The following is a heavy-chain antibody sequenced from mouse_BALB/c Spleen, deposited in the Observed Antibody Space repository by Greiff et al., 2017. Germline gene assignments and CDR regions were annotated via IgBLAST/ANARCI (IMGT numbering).Heavy chain of an antibody. V-gene: IGHV5-12-2*01. Sequence: EVKLVESGGGLVQPGGSLKLSCAASGFTFSSYTMSWVRQTPEKRLEWVAYISNGGGSTYYPDTVKGRFTISRDNAKNTLYLQMSSLKSEDTAMYYCARRTNWYAMDYWGQGTSVTVSS. D-gene: IGHD4-1*01. CDR2: ISNGGGST. J-gene: IGHJ4*01. CDR1: GFTFSSYT. CDR3: ARRTNWYAMDY.